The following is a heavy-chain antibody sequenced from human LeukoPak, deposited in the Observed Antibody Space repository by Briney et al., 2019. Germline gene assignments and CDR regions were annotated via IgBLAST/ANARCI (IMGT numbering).Heavy chain of an antibody. CDR2: INHSGST. J-gene: IGHJ4*02. CDR3: ARARQGGKHDY. CDR1: GGSFSGYY. Sequence: SETLSLTGAGYGGSFSGYYWSWIRQPPGKGLEWIGEINHSGSTNDNPSLKSRVTISVDTSKNQFSLKLSSVTAADTDVYYCARARQGGKHDYWGQGTLVTVSS. V-gene: IGHV4-34*01. D-gene: IGHD4-23*01.